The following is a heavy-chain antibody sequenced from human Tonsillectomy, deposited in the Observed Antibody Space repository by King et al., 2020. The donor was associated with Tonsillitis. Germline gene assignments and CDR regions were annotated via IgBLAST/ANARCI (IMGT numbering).Heavy chain of an antibody. Sequence: GQLVQSGAEVKKPGESLRISCKGSGYSFTSYWISWVRQMPGKGLEWMGRIDPSDSYTNYSPSFQGHVTISADKSISTAYLQWSSLKASDTAMYYCARHDWLIVVVITDDAFDIWGQGTMVTVSS. CDR1: GYSFTSYW. CDR3: ARHDWLIVVVITDDAFDI. V-gene: IGHV5-10-1*03. D-gene: IGHD3-22*01. CDR2: IDPSDSYT. J-gene: IGHJ3*02.